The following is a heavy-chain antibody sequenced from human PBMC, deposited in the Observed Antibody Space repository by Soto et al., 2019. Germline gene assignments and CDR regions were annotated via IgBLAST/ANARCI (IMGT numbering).Heavy chain of an antibody. CDR2: ISHDETIN. CDR1: GFTFSSYG. D-gene: IGHD6-19*01. CDR3: AKLPHIGWHHHYYGMDV. J-gene: IGHJ6*02. V-gene: IGHV3-30*18. Sequence: QVQLVESGGGVVQPGRSLRLSCAASGFTFSSYGMHWVRQAPGKGLEWMAVISHDETINAYADSVKCRFTISRDNSKNTLYLQMNSLRTEDTAVYHCAKLPHIGWHHHYYGMDVWGQGTTVTVSS.